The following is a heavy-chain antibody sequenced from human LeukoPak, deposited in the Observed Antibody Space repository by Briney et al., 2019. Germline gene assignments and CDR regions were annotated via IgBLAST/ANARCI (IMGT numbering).Heavy chain of an antibody. D-gene: IGHD1-26*01. CDR3: TRHGSGSYKSAFDI. J-gene: IGHJ3*02. Sequence: GGSLKLSCAASGFTFSGSAMHWVRQASGKGLEWVGRIRSKANSYATAYAASVKGRFTISRDDSKNTAYLRMNSLKTEDTAMYYCTRHGSGSYKSAFDIWGQGTMVTVSS. V-gene: IGHV3-73*01. CDR2: IRSKANSYAT. CDR1: GFTFSGSA.